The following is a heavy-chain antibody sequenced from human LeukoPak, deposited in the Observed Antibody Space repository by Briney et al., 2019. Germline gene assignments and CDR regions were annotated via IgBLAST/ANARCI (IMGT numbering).Heavy chain of an antibody. CDR2: IGPGPSHT. CDR1: GFTFNTYG. Sequence: GGSLGLSCAASGFTFNTYGMNWVRQAPGKGLEWLSYIGPGPSHTYYADSVRGRFVISRDDAKSSLYLQLSSLRAEDTAVYYCARDYVTMAPDYGGLGTLVTVSS. D-gene: IGHD3-10*02. V-gene: IGHV3-21*01. CDR3: ARDYVTMAPDY. J-gene: IGHJ4*02.